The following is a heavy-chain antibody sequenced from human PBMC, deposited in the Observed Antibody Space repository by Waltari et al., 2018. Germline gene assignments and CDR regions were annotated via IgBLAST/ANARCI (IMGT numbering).Heavy chain of an antibody. CDR3: ARGRYIVVVPAAMKNYYYYMDV. J-gene: IGHJ6*03. CDR1: GGTFSSYA. CDR2: SIPIFGTA. V-gene: IGHV1-69*14. Sequence: QVQLVQSGAEVKKPGSSVKVSCKASGGTFSSYAISWVRQAPGQGREWMGGSIPIFGTANYAQKFQRRVTSTADKSTNTAYMELSSLRSEDTAVCYCARGRYIVVVPAAMKNYYYYMDVWGKGTTVTVSS. D-gene: IGHD2-2*01.